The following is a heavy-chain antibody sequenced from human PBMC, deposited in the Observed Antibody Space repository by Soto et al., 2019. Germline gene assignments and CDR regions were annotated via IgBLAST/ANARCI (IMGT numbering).Heavy chain of an antibody. CDR3: ATWVDYGDFEGFDF. J-gene: IGHJ4*02. CDR1: GYSFTDYK. D-gene: IGHD4-17*01. Sequence: ASVKVSCKTSGYSFTDYKLHWVRQAPGQGLEWMGWVDPNGGGSNSQKFQGSVTMTWDTSITTAYLDLTRLTTNDTATYFCATWVDYGDFEGFDFWGQGTLVTVSS. V-gene: IGHV1-2*04. CDR2: VDPNGGGS.